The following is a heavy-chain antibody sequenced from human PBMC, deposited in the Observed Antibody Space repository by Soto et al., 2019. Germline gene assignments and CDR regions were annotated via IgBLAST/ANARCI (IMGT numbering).Heavy chain of an antibody. CDR1: GFTFSNAW. V-gene: IGHV3-15*07. D-gene: IGHD3-22*01. Sequence: GGSLRLSCAASGFTFSNAWMNWVRQAPGKGLEWVGRIKSKTDGGTTDYAAPVKGRFTISRDDSKNTLYLQMNSLKTEDTAVYYCTTGPSLVGGYYRGYWGQGTLVTVSS. CDR2: IKSKTDGGTT. CDR3: TTGPSLVGGYYRGY. J-gene: IGHJ4*02.